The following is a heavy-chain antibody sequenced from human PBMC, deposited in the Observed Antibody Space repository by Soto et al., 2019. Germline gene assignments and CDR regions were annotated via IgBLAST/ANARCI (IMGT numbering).Heavy chain of an antibody. Sequence: PGESLKISCAASGFTFSSYAMHWVRQAPGKGLEYASAISSNGGSTYYANSVKGRFTISRDNSKNTLYLQMGSLRAEDMAVYYCVRDFGPGYSSSLIPSDYWGQGTLVTVSS. D-gene: IGHD6-13*01. CDR1: GFTFSSYA. J-gene: IGHJ4*02. V-gene: IGHV3-64*01. CDR3: VRDFGPGYSSSLIPSDY. CDR2: ISSNGGST.